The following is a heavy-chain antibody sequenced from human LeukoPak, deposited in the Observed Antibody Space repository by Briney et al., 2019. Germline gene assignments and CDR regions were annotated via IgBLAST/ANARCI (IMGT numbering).Heavy chain of an antibody. CDR2: IKTKADNYAT. J-gene: IGHJ6*04. D-gene: IGHD4-17*01. CDR1: GLTFSVSA. CDR3: THTAYYYNVDV. Sequence: GGSLKLSCSASGLTFSVSAIHWVRQASGKGLEWVGRIKTKADNYATAYAASVKGRFTISRDDSTNTAYLQMNSLKTEDTAVYYCTHTAYYYNVDVWGKGTTITVSS. V-gene: IGHV3-73*01.